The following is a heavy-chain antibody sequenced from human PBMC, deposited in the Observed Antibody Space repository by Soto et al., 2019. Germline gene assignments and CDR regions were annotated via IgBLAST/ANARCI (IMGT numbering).Heavy chain of an antibody. CDR1: GFTFNTYW. CDR2: IKEDGSDK. J-gene: IGHJ4*02. Sequence: EVQLVESGGDLVQPGGSLRLSCVASGFTFNTYWMSWVRQAPGKGLEWEANIKEDGSDKYYVDSVKGRFTISRDNAKNLLYLQMNSLGAGDTAMYYCARFTRGSSGDYWGQGTLVTVSS. D-gene: IGHD6-25*01. V-gene: IGHV3-7*01. CDR3: ARFTRGSSGDY.